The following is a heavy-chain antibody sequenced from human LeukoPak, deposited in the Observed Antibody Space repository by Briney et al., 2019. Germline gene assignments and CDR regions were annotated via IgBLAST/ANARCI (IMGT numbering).Heavy chain of an antibody. Sequence: PAETLSLTCTVSGDSIRCDNYYWGWIRQPPGKGLEWIGSIYYSGSTYYNPSLKSRVSISVDPSKSQFSLKLTSVTAADTAVYYCATHPLLDYWGQGSLVTVSS. D-gene: IGHD3-16*02. CDR1: GDSIRCDNYY. CDR3: ATHPLLDY. CDR2: IYYSGST. V-gene: IGHV4-39*01. J-gene: IGHJ4*02.